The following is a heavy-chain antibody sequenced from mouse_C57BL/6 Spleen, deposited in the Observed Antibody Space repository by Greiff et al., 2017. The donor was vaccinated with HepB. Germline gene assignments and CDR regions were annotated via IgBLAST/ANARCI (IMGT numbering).Heavy chain of an antibody. CDR3: AREENYSNYDWYFDV. CDR2: IYPGGGYT. V-gene: IGHV1-63*01. Sequence: QVQLQQSGAELVRPGPSVKMSCKASGYTFTNYWIGWAKQRPGHGLEWIGDIYPGGGYTNYNEKFKGKATLTADKSSSTAYMQFSSLTSEDSAIYYCAREENYSNYDWYFDVWGTGTTVTVSS. D-gene: IGHD2-5*01. J-gene: IGHJ1*03. CDR1: GYTFTNYW.